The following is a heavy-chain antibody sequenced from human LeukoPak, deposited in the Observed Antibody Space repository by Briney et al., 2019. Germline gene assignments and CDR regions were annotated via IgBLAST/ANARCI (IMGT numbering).Heavy chain of an antibody. CDR2: IRGNGGNK. Sequence: PGGSLRLSCATSGFTFDDNAMNRVRQAPGQGLDRVPLIRGNGGNKYYANSVKGRFTISRDNSKNSLYLQMNSLRTEDTALYYCAKRGGYCTTTSCPFAFDSWGQGTLVTVSS. J-gene: IGHJ4*02. CDR3: AKRGGYCTTTSCPFAFDS. CDR1: GFTFDDNA. D-gene: IGHD2-2*01. V-gene: IGHV3-43*02.